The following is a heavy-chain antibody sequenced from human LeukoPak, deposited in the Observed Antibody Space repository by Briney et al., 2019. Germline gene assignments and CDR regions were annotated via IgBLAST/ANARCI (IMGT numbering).Heavy chain of an antibody. CDR1: GFTFSSYG. CDR3: AKPYYDSSGYYWPFGY. Sequence: GGSLRLSCAVSGFTFSSYGMHWVRQAPGKGLEWVAVIWYDGSNKYYADSVKGRFTISRDNSKNTLYLQMNSLRAEDTAVYYCAKPYYDSSGYYWPFGYWGQGTLVTVSS. J-gene: IGHJ4*02. V-gene: IGHV3-33*06. D-gene: IGHD3-22*01. CDR2: IWYDGSNK.